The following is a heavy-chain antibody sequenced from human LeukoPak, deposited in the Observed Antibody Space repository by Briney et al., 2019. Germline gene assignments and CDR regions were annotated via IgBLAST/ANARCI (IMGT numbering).Heavy chain of an antibody. D-gene: IGHD5-24*01. Sequence: SETLSLTCAVSGASVSGSNYYWGWIRQPPGKGLEWIGNIYSSGSTYYNASLQSRVTISIDTSKNQFSLKLGSVTAADTAVYYCARGLPPYRRDGYNRQKPENWWFDPWGQGTLVTVSS. CDR2: IYSSGST. CDR1: GASVSGSNYY. CDR3: ARGLPPYRRDGYNRQKPENWWFDP. J-gene: IGHJ5*02. V-gene: IGHV4-39*07.